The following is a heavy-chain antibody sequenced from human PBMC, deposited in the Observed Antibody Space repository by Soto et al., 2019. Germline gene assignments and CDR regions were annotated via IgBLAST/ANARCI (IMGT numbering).Heavy chain of an antibody. Sequence: PSGTLSLTCAVSGGSISSSNWWSWVRQPPGKGLEWIGEIYHSGSTNYNPSLKSRVTISVDKSKNQFSLKLSSVTAADTAVYYCASSPIAAAGTWFDPWGQGTLVTVSS. CDR1: GGSISSSNW. CDR3: ASSPIAAAGTWFDP. D-gene: IGHD6-13*01. J-gene: IGHJ5*02. V-gene: IGHV4-4*02. CDR2: IYHSGST.